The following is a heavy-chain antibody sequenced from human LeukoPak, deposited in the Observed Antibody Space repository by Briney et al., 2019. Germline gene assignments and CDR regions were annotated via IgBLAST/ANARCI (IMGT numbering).Heavy chain of an antibody. CDR1: GGSINSYY. Sequence: SETLSLTCTVSGGSINSYYWSWIRQPPGKGLEWIGYISYSGSTNYNPSLKSRVTISVDTSKNQFSLKLSSVTAADTAVYYCARHQRGGIIMVRGAYFDYWGQGTLVTVSS. D-gene: IGHD3-10*01. CDR2: ISYSGST. V-gene: IGHV4-59*08. J-gene: IGHJ4*02. CDR3: ARHQRGGIIMVRGAYFDY.